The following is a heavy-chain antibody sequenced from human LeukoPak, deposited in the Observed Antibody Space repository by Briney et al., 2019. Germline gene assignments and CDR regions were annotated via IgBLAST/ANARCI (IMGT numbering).Heavy chain of an antibody. D-gene: IGHD4-11*01. CDR3: TREDHSNYNY. CDR1: GFTFSSYA. CDR2: IKQDGGET. Sequence: GGSLRLSCAASGFTFSSYAMSWVRQAPGKGLEWVANIKQDGGETFYVDSVKGRFTISRDNAKNSLYLQMNSLRAEDTAVYYCTREDHSNYNYWGQGTLVTVSS. J-gene: IGHJ4*02. V-gene: IGHV3-7*01.